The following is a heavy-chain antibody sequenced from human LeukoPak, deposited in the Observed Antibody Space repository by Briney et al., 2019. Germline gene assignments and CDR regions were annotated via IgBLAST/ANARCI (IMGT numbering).Heavy chain of an antibody. V-gene: IGHV1-18*01. CDR1: GYTFTSYG. D-gene: IGHD1-26*01. J-gene: IGHJ4*02. CDR2: ISAYNGNT. Sequence: ASVKVSCKASGYTFTSYGINWVRQAPGQGLEWMGWISAYNGNTNYAQKLQGRVTMTTDTSTSTAYMELRSLRSDDTAVYYCARDLDQYSGRYGGFGHDFWGQGTLVTVSS. CDR3: ARDLDQYSGRYGGFGHDF.